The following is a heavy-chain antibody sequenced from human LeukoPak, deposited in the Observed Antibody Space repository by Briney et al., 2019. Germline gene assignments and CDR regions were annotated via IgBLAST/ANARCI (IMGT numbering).Heavy chain of an antibody. J-gene: IGHJ4*02. CDR2: INPDSGGT. V-gene: IGHV1-2*02. CDR1: GYTFTGYY. D-gene: IGHD1-26*01. Sequence: RASVKVSCKASGYTFTGYYIHWVRQAPGQGLEWMGWINPDSGGTNYAQKFQGRVTMTRDTSISTAYMELSRLRSDDTAVYYCARVLRKSGSYSQVFDYWGQGTLVTVSS. CDR3: ARVLRKSGSYSQVFDY.